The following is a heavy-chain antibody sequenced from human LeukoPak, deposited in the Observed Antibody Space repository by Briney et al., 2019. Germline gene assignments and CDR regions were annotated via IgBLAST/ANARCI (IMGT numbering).Heavy chain of an antibody. V-gene: IGHV3-66*02. CDR3: ARAVGVTAINNAFVI. Sequence: GGSLTLSCAASGFTGSSNYMSWLRQAPGKGLEWVSVIYSGGGTDYADCVEGRFTISRYNCKITLYLQMNSVRAEDTAVDYCARAVGVTAINNAFVIWGQGTMVTVSS. CDR2: IYSGGGT. J-gene: IGHJ3*02. D-gene: IGHD2-21*02. CDR1: GFTGSSNY.